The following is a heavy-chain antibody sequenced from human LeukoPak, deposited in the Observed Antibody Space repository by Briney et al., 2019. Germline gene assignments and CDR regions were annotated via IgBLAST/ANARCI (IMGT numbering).Heavy chain of an antibody. CDR3: TTDCSDYGDY. CDR2: IKSKTDGGTT. Sequence: PGGSLRLSCAASGFNAWMSWVRQAPGKGLEWVGRIKSKTDGGTTDYAAPVKGRFTISRDDSKNTLYLQMNSPKTEDTAVYYCTTDCSDYGDYWGQGTLVTVSS. J-gene: IGHJ4*02. CDR1: GFNAW. V-gene: IGHV3-15*01. D-gene: IGHD2-21*01.